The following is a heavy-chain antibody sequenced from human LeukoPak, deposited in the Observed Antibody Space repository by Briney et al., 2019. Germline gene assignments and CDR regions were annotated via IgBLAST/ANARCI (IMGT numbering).Heavy chain of an antibody. CDR2: INPNSGGT. D-gene: IGHD1-26*01. J-gene: IGHJ4*02. V-gene: IGHV1-2*02. Sequence: ASVKVSCKASGGTFSSYAISWVRQAPGQGVEWMGWINPNSGGTNYAQKFQGRVTMTRDTSISTAYMELSRLRSDDTAVYYCARAPWELPFDYWGQGTLVTVSS. CDR3: ARAPWELPFDY. CDR1: GGTFSSYA.